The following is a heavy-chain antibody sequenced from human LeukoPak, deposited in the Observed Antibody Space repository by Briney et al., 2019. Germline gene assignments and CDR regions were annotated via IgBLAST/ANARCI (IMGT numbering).Heavy chain of an antibody. CDR1: GFTFSIYA. D-gene: IGHD3-22*01. V-gene: IGHV3-23*01. J-gene: IGHJ4*02. CDR2: ISDSGGST. Sequence: GGSLRLSCAASGFTFSIYAMSWVRQLPGNGLEWVSTISDSGGSTQYAASVKGRFAISRDDSKNTLYLQMDSLRVEDTAVYYCARDADTNSRYSQFDYWGQGTLVTVSS. CDR3: ARDADTNSRYSQFDY.